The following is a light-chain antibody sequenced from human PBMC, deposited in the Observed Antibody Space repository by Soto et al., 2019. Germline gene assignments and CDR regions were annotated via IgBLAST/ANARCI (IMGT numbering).Light chain of an antibody. CDR3: SSYAGSNNYV. J-gene: IGLJ1*01. CDR2: GVN. V-gene: IGLV2-8*01. CDR1: SSDVGGYNY. Sequence: QPALTQPPSASGSPGQSVTISCTGTSSDVGGYNYVSWFQQHPGKAPKLIIYGVNKRPSGVPDRFSGSKSGNTASLTVSGLQAEDEADYYCSSYAGSNNYVFGTGTKV.